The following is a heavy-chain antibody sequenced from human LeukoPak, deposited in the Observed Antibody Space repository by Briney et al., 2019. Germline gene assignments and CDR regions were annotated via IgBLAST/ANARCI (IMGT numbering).Heavy chain of an antibody. D-gene: IGHD3-22*01. CDR1: GFTFNSYG. V-gene: IGHV3-30*02. CDR3: AKDGGGYYPYYYYYMDV. J-gene: IGHJ6*03. Sequence: GGSLGLSCAASGFTFNSYGIHWVRQAPGKGLEWVAFIRFDGSSNSYADSVKGRFTVSRDNSNNTLYLQMNSLRAEDTAVYYCAKDGGGYYPYYYYYMDVWGKGTTVTVSS. CDR2: IRFDGSSN.